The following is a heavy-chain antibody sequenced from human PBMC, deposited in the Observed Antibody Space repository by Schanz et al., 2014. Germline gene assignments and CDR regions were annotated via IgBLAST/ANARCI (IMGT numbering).Heavy chain of an antibody. J-gene: IGHJ6*03. CDR1: GFTFSNYG. CDR2: ISGSGGDT. Sequence: VPLVESGGGVVQPGRSLRLSCAASGFTFSNYGVHLVRQAPGQGLEWVSTISGSGGDTYPADSVKGRFTISRDDSNNTLYLQMNSLRAEDTAVYYCARPSDSAWYMDVWGKGTTVTVSS. CDR3: ARPSDSAWYMDV. D-gene: IGHD2-21*02. V-gene: IGHV3-23*04.